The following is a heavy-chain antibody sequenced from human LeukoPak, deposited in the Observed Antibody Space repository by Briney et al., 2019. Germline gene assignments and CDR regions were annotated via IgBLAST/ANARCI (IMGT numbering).Heavy chain of an antibody. V-gene: IGHV3-23*01. D-gene: IGHD6-13*01. J-gene: IGHJ4*02. CDR2: ISGSGGST. CDR3: AKADSSSWMVYFDY. CDR1: GFTFSDYY. Sequence: PGGSLRLSCAASGFTFSDYYMSWIRQAPGKGLEWVSAISGSGGSTYYADSVKGRFTISRDNSKNTLYLQMNSLRAEDTAVYYCAKADSSSWMVYFDYWGQGTLVTVSS.